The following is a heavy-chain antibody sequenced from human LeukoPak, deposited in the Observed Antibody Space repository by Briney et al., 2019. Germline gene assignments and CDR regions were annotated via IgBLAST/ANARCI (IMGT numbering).Heavy chain of an antibody. Sequence: GGSLRLSCAASVLTFSSYAMSWVRQAPGKGLEWVSAISGSGGSTYYADSVKGRFTISRDNSKNTLYLQMNSLRAEDTAVYYCAKELRVRGVISWGQGTLVTVSS. D-gene: IGHD3-10*02. CDR1: VLTFSSYA. CDR2: ISGSGGST. V-gene: IGHV3-23*01. J-gene: IGHJ4*02. CDR3: AKELRVRGVIS.